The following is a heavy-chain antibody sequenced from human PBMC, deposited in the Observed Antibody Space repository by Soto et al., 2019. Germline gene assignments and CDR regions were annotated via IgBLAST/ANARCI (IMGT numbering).Heavy chain of an antibody. D-gene: IGHD6-19*01. CDR3: AGMPYTSGLRFDP. V-gene: IGHV4-30-2*01. Sequence: SETLSLTCNLSGDSYSISTYSWSWIRQPPGKALQWIGFIYQSGVTSYNPSLASRVSISLDRSNNQCSLKLKSVTAADTAVYFCAGMPYTSGLRFDPWGPGTLVTVSS. J-gene: IGHJ5*02. CDR2: IYQSGVT. CDR1: GDSYSISTYS.